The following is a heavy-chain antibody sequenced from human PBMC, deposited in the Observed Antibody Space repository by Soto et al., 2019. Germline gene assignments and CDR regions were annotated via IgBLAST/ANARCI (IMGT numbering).Heavy chain of an antibody. Sequence: GRSLRLSCAASGFTFRTYGMHWVRQAPGKGLDWVAVISYDGNNKYYADSVKGRFTISRDNSKNTLSLQMNSLRAEDTAVYYCAKERTRHFDYWGQGILVTVSS. CDR3: AKERTRHFDY. V-gene: IGHV3-30*18. J-gene: IGHJ4*02. CDR1: GFTFRTYG. D-gene: IGHD1-1*01. CDR2: ISYDGNNK.